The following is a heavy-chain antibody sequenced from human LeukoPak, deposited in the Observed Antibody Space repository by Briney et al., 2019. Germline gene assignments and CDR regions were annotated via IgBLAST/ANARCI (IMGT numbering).Heavy chain of an antibody. J-gene: IGHJ6*02. CDR3: ARRLMPGYYGMDV. Sequence: GGSLRLSCAASGFTVSSDYMTWVRQAPGKGLQWVSVIYSAGNTYYADSVKGRFTISRDNSKNTLYLHMDSLRAEDTAVYYCARRLMPGYYGMDVWGQGTTVTVSS. CDR1: GFTVSSDY. V-gene: IGHV3-53*01. CDR2: IYSAGNT. D-gene: IGHD2-2*01.